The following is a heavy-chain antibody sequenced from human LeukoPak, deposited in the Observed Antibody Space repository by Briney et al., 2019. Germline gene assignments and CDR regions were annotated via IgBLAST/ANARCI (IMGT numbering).Heavy chain of an antibody. CDR2: ISAYNGNT. D-gene: IGHD6-13*01. Sequence: ASVKVSCKASGYTFTSYGISWVRQAPGQGLEWMGWISAYNGNTNYAQKLQGRVTMTTDTSTSTAYMELRSLRSDDTAVYYCARDMYSSSWYGIKYYYGMDVWGQGTTVTVSS. CDR3: ARDMYSSSWYGIKYYYGMDV. J-gene: IGHJ6*02. CDR1: GYTFTSYG. V-gene: IGHV1-18*01.